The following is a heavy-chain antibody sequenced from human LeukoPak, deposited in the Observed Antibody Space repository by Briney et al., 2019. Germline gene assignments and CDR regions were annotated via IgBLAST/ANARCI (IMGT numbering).Heavy chain of an antibody. CDR1: GFTFSSYA. D-gene: IGHD3-3*01. J-gene: IGHJ4*02. CDR3: AKADDFWSGYYSYFDY. Sequence: GGSLRLSCAASGFTFSSYAMSWVRQAPGKGLEWVSAISGSGGSTYYADSVKGRFTISRGNSKNTLYLQMNSLRAEDTAVYYCAKADDFWSGYYSYFDYWGQGTLVTVSS. CDR2: ISGSGGST. V-gene: IGHV3-23*01.